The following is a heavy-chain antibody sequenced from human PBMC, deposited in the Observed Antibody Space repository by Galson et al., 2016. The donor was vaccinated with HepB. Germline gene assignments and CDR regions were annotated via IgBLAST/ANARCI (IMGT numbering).Heavy chain of an antibody. D-gene: IGHD3-10*01. CDR3: AARYGEFLMVFDY. V-gene: IGHV3-23*01. CDR1: GFIFNSHA. CDR2: ISDIGANT. Sequence: LRLSCAGSGFIFNSHAMSWVRQAPGKGLELVSAISDIGANTYHADFVKGRSTISRDNSRNTMYLQMNSLRVEDTAVYYCAARYGEFLMVFDYWGQGTLVTVSS. J-gene: IGHJ4*02.